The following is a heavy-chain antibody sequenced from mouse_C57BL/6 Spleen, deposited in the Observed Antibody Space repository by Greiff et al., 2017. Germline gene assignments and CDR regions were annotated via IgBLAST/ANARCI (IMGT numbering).Heavy chain of an antibody. CDR2: IDPEDGET. CDR3: AISTMVTTEGFAY. Sequence: EVKLQESGAELVKPGASVKLSCTASGFNIKDYYMHWVKQRTEQGLEWIGRIDPEDGETKYAPKFQGKATITADTSSNTAYLQLSSLTAEDTAVYYCAISTMVTTEGFAYWGQGTLVTVSA. V-gene: IGHV14-2*01. CDR1: GFNIKDYY. J-gene: IGHJ3*01. D-gene: IGHD2-2*01.